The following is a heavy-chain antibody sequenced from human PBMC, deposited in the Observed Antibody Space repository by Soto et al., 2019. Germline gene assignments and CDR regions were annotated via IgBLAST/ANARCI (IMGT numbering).Heavy chain of an antibody. Sequence: QVQLVESGGGVVQPGRSLRLSCAASGFTFSSYAMHWVRQAPGKALEWVAVISYDGSNKYYADSVKGRFTISRDNSKNTLYLQMNSLRAEDTAVYYCARYYTSPDYWGQGTLVTVSS. J-gene: IGHJ4*02. V-gene: IGHV3-30-3*01. CDR3: ARYYTSPDY. D-gene: IGHD1-26*01. CDR2: ISYDGSNK. CDR1: GFTFSSYA.